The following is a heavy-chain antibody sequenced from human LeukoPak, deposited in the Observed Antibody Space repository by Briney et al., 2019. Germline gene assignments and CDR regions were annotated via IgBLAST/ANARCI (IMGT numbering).Heavy chain of an antibody. J-gene: IGHJ4*02. CDR1: GFTFDDYG. V-gene: IGHV3-20*04. CDR2: INWNGGST. D-gene: IGHD3-22*01. CDR3: ARGYYYDSSGYYISGDVFDY. Sequence: GGSLRLSCAASGFTFDDYGMSWVRQAPGKGLEWVSGINWNGGSTGYADSVKGRFTISRDNAKNSLYLQMNSLRAEDTALYYCARGYYYDSSGYYISGDVFDYWGQGTLSPSPQ.